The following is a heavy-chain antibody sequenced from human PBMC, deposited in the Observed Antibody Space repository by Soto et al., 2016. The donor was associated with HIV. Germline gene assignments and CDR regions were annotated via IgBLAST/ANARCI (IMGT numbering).Heavy chain of an antibody. CDR1: GDSVTDDSHH. CDR2: ISNNGNT. J-gene: IGHJ4*02. D-gene: IGHD3-10*01. V-gene: IGHV4-61*03. CDR3: ARGSWFGELSLDS. Sequence: QVQLQESGPGLVKPSETLSLTCIVSGDSVTDDSHHWTWIRQPPGKGLEWVGHISNNGNTNYNPSLKTRVSISTDTSKNHFSLKLNSVTAADTAVYYCARGSWFGELSLDSWGREPCSPSRQ.